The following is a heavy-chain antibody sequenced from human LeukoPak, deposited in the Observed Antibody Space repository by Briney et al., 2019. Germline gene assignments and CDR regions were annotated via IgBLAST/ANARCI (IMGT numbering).Heavy chain of an antibody. CDR1: GFTFSSYE. J-gene: IGHJ4*02. V-gene: IGHV3-30*02. Sequence: GGSLRLSCAASGFTFSSYEMNWVRQAPGKGLEWVAFIRYDGSNKYYADSVKGRFTISRDNSKNTLYLQMNSLRAEDTAVYYCAKDLSARQWLEHWGQGTLVTVSS. CDR2: IRYDGSNK. CDR3: AKDLSARQWLEH. D-gene: IGHD6-19*01.